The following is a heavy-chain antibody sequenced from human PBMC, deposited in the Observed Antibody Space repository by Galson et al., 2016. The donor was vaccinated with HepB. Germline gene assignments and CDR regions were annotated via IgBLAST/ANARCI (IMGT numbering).Heavy chain of an antibody. J-gene: IGHJ4*02. Sequence: SETLSLTCTVSGGSMRSYYWSWIRQPPGKGLEWIGYIHYSGSTNYNPSLKSRVTISVDTSKNHFSLKLSSVTAADTAVYYCATFKPGPYDSTAYLFACWGQGTLVTVSS. CDR3: ATFKPGPYDSTAYLFAC. CDR2: IHYSGST. CDR1: GGSMRSYY. V-gene: IGHV4-59*01. D-gene: IGHD3-22*01.